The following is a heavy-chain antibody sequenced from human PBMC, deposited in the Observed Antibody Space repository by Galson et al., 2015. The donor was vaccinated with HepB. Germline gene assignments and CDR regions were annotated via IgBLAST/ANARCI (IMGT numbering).Heavy chain of an antibody. CDR3: ARDRRDGSKGGVLDY. CDR2: IWYDGSNK. D-gene: IGHD5-24*01. Sequence: SLRLSCAASGFTFRSYGVHWVRQAPGKGLEWVAIIWYDGSNKYYADSVKGRFTISRDNSKNTLYLQMNSLRAEDTAVYYCARDRRDGSKGGVLDYWGQGTLVTVSS. V-gene: IGHV3-33*01. CDR1: GFTFRSYG. J-gene: IGHJ4*02.